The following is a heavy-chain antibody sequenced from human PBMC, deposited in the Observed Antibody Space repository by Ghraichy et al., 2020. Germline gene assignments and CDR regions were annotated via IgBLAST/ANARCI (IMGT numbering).Heavy chain of an antibody. CDR1: GLTFSSYW. CDR3: ARGEMATVY. J-gene: IGHJ4*02. CDR2: IKSDGSST. V-gene: IGHV3-74*01. D-gene: IGHD5-24*01. Sequence: GGSLRLSCAASGLTFSSYWMHWVRQAPGKGLVWVSRIKSDGSSTGYADSVKGRFTISRDNAKNTLYLQMNSLRAEDTAVYYCARGEMATVYWGQGTLVTVSS.